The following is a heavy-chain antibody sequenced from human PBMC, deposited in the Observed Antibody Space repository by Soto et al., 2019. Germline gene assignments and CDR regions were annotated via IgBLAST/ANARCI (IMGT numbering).Heavy chain of an antibody. Sequence: QVQLQESGPGVVKPSQTLSLTCTVSAGSISSAGYYWSWIRQHPGKGLEWIGYIYYSGTAYYNPSLNSRIFMSVDTSKHQSSLRLCAVTAADTAVYYCARAPDYSRWYFDLWGRCTLVTVSS. CDR1: AGSISSAGYY. CDR3: ARAPDYSRWYFDL. D-gene: IGHD4-4*01. J-gene: IGHJ2*01. V-gene: IGHV4-31*03. CDR2: IYYSGTA.